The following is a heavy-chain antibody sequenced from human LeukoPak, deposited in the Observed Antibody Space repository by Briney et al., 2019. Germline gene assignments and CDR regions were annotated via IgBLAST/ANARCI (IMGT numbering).Heavy chain of an antibody. CDR1: GFTFSSYA. Sequence: PGGSLRLSCAASGFTFSSYAMSWVRQAPGKGLEWVSAINGSGGSTYYADSVKGRFTISRDNSKNTLYLQMNSLRAEDTAVYYCAKPTYYYDSSGYLYAFDIWGQGTMVTVSS. CDR2: INGSGGST. CDR3: AKPTYYYDSSGYLYAFDI. J-gene: IGHJ3*02. V-gene: IGHV3-23*01. D-gene: IGHD3-22*01.